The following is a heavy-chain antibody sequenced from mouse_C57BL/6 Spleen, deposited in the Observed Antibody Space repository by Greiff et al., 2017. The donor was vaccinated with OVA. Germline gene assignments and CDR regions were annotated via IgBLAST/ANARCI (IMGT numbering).Heavy chain of an antibody. CDR2: IDPSDSYT. CDR1: GYTFTSYW. D-gene: IGHD1-1*01. Sequence: QVQLQQPGAELVMPGASVKLSCKASGYTFTSYWMHWVKQRPGQGLEWIGEIDPSDSYTNYTQKFKGKSTLTVDKSSSTAYMQLSSLTSEDAAVYYCARSYGSSYVDYWGQGTTLTVSA. CDR3: ARSYGSSYVDY. J-gene: IGHJ2*01. V-gene: IGHV1-69*01.